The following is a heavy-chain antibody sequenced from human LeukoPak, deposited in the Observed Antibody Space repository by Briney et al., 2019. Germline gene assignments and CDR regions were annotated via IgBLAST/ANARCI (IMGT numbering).Heavy chain of an antibody. Sequence: GGSLRLSCAASGFTFSSYWMNWVRQAPGKGLEWVSAISGSGGSTYYADSVKGRFTISRDNSKNTLYLQMNSLRAEDTAVYYCAKPKRMVRGVPYYWGQGTLVTVSS. D-gene: IGHD3-10*01. CDR2: ISGSGGST. J-gene: IGHJ4*02. V-gene: IGHV3-23*01. CDR3: AKPKRMVRGVPYY. CDR1: GFTFSSYW.